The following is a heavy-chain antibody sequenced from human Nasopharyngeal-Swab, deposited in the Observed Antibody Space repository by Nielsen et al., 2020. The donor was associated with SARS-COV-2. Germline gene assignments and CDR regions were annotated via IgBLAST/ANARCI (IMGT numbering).Heavy chain of an antibody. D-gene: IGHD2-8*01. Sequence: SETLSLTCTVSGGSISSGSYYWSWIRQPAGKGLEWIGRIYTSGSTTYNPSLKSRVTISVDTSKNQFSLKLSSVTAADTAVYYCARGVGFCTNGVCYKKDYYYYYYMDVWGKGTTVTVSS. CDR2: IYTSGST. J-gene: IGHJ6*03. V-gene: IGHV4-61*02. CDR3: ARGVGFCTNGVCYKKDYYYYYYMDV. CDR1: GGSISSGSYY.